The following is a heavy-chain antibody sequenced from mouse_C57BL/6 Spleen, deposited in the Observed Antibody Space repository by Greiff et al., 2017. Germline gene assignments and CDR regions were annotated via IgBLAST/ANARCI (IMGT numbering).Heavy chain of an antibody. CDR2: INPKNGGT. CDR3: EMRDSSGYEFAY. Sequence: EVKLQQSGPELVKPGASVKISCKASGYTFTDYYMNWVKQSHGKSLEWIGDINPKNGGTSYTQKFKGKATLTVDKSYSTAYMELRSLTSEDSAVYYCEMRDSSGYEFAYWGQGTLVTVSA. J-gene: IGHJ3*01. D-gene: IGHD3-2*02. CDR1: GYTFTDYY. V-gene: IGHV1-26*01.